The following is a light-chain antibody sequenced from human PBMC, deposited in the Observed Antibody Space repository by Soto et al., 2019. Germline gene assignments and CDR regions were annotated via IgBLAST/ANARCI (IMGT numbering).Light chain of an antibody. V-gene: IGKV1-39*01. CDR1: QSISSY. CDR3: QQRYITPLT. J-gene: IGKJ4*01. Sequence: DIQMTQSPSSLSASVGDRVIITCRASQSISSYLNWYQQKPGKAPKLLLSSASSLRSGFPSRFSGSGSGTDFTLTISSLPPEDFAIYYCQQRYITPLTVGGGTKVDIK. CDR2: SAS.